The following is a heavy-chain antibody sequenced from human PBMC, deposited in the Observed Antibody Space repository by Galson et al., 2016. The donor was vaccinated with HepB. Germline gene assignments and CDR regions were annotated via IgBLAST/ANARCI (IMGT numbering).Heavy chain of an antibody. CDR1: GGSFSGYY. J-gene: IGHJ4*02. CDR2: VGQTGST. Sequence: ETLSLTCAVSGGSFSGYYWNWIRQSPWKGLEWIGEVGQTGSTHYNPSLKSRVTISLDTSKNQFSLKLSSVTAADTAVYYCARGRIGLMSLVGDTSRSFYFDSWGQGTLVTVSS. CDR3: ARGRIGLMSLVGDTSRSFYFDS. V-gene: IGHV4-34*01. D-gene: IGHD3-16*01.